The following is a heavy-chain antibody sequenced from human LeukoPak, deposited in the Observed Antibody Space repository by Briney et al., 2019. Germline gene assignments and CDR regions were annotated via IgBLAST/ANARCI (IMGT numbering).Heavy chain of an antibody. CDR2: VSPSGGIT. CDR1: GFTFINYG. Sequence: PGGSLRLSCAASGFTFINYGMNWVRQAPGKGLEWVSGVSPSGGITYYADSVKGRFTISRDNSRNTLYLQMNSLRAEDSAVYYCARDQDYFYYMDVWGKGTTVTVSS. J-gene: IGHJ6*03. CDR3: ARDQDYFYYMDV. V-gene: IGHV3-23*01.